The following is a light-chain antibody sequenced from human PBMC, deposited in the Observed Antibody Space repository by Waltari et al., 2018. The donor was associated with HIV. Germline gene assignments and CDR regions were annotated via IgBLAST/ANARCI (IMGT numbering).Light chain of an antibody. V-gene: IGLV3-25*03. CDR2: TDT. CDR1: ELPKQY. J-gene: IGLJ3*02. CDR3: QSADSNASLWV. Sequence: SYELTQPPSVSVSPGQTARITCSGDELPKQYAYWYQQRPGQAPVLVIYTDTERPSGIPERFSGSSSGTTATLTIIGVQAQDEADYHCQSADSNASLWVFGGGTKLTVL.